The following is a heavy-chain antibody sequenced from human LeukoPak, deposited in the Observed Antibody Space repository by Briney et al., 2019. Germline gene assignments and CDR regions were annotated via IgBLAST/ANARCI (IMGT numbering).Heavy chain of an antibody. Sequence: GGSLRLSCAASGFMFNSYAMSWVRQAPGKGLEWVSAISGSGGSTYYADSVKGRFTISRDNSKNTLYLQMNSLRAEDTAVYFCARKQSYDFWSGYSPFDPWGQGTLVTVSS. J-gene: IGHJ5*02. CDR3: ARKQSYDFWSGYSPFDP. D-gene: IGHD3-3*01. V-gene: IGHV3-23*01. CDR2: ISGSGGST. CDR1: GFMFNSYA.